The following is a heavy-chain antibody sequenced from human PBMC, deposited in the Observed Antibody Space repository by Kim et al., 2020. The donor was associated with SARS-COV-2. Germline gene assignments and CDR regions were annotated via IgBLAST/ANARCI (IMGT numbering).Heavy chain of an antibody. Sequence: GGSLRLSCAASGFTFSSYGMHWVRQAPGKGLEWVAVIWYDGSNKYYADSVKGRFTISRDNSENTLYLQMNSLRAEDTAVYYCARAGDGMDVWGQGTTVTVSS. J-gene: IGHJ6*02. CDR1: GFTFSSYG. CDR2: IWYDGSNK. CDR3: ARAGDGMDV. V-gene: IGHV3-33*01.